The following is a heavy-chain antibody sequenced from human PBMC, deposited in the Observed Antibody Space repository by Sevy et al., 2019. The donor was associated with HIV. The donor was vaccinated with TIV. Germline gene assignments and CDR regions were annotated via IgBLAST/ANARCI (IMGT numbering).Heavy chain of an antibody. V-gene: IGHV3-7*01. Sequence: GGSLRLSCAASRFTFSSYWMSWVRQAPGNGLEWVANINQDGSEKYHLDSVKGRFTISRDNAKNSLYLQMSSLRAEDSSVYFCARVSSIYYDRGYFYAMDVWGQGTSVTVSS. J-gene: IGHJ6*02. CDR1: RFTFSSYW. CDR2: INQDGSEK. CDR3: ARVSSIYYDRGYFYAMDV. D-gene: IGHD3-22*01.